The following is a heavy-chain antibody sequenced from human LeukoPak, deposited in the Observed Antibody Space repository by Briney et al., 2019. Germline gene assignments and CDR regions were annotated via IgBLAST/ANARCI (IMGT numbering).Heavy chain of an antibody. Sequence: GESLMISCKGSGYIFTSYWIGWVRPMPGKGLEGMGIIYPGDSDTRYNPSFQGQLTISADKSLSTAYLQGSMLKASDTALHYCARNCGKYFDYCGQGTLVTVSS. J-gene: IGHJ4*02. V-gene: IGHV5-51*01. CDR2: IYPGDSDT. CDR1: GYIFTSYW. CDR3: ARNCGKYFDY. D-gene: IGHD1-26*01.